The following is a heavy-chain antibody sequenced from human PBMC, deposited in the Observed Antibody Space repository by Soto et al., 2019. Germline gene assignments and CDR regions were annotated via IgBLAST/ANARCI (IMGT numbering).Heavy chain of an antibody. CDR3: ARGYGDYEGDAFDI. V-gene: IGHV3-7*04. D-gene: IGHD4-17*01. CDR1: GFTFSSYW. Sequence: PGGSLRLSCAASGFTFSSYWMSWVRQAQGKGLEWVANIKQDGSEKYYVDSVKGRFTISRDNAKNSLYLQMNSLRAEDTAVYYCARGYGDYEGDAFDIWGQGTMVTVSS. CDR2: IKQDGSEK. J-gene: IGHJ3*02.